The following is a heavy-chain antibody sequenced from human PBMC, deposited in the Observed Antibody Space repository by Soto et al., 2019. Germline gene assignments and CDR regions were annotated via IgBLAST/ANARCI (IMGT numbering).Heavy chain of an antibody. V-gene: IGHV3-23*01. CDR1: GFTFSSYA. Sequence: EGQLLESGGGLVQPGGSLRLSCAASGFTFSSYAMSWVRQAPGKGLEWVSSISTSGGSTYYADSVKGRFTISRDNSNNTLYLQMNILRAADTAVYYCSLSDRYYGMDVWGLGTTVTVSS. CDR3: SLSDRYYGMDV. J-gene: IGHJ6*02. CDR2: ISTSGGST.